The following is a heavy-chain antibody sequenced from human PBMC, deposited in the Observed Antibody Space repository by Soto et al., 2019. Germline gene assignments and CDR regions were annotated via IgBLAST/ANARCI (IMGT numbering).Heavy chain of an antibody. CDR2: IRSKAYGGTT. J-gene: IGHJ4*02. CDR1: GFTFGDYA. D-gene: IGHD5-18*01. Sequence: GGSLRLSCTASGFTFGDYAMSWFRQAPGKGLEWVIFIRSKAYGGTTEYAASVKGRFTISRDDSRSIAYLQMNSLKTEDTALYYFAKVGFPYSYGYLFYYWGQGTLVTVSS. CDR3: AKVGFPYSYGYLFYY. V-gene: IGHV3-49*03.